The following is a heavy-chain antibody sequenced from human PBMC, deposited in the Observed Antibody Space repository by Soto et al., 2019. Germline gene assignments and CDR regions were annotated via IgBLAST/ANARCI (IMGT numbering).Heavy chain of an antibody. V-gene: IGHV3-74*01. Sequence: GGSQGLSCSASPVSFSSYWMHWVRQVAGKGPAWVSRINHDGSKTEYADSVKGRFTISRDNTNNTLYLQMNSLRVEDTAMYYCVREPWGFSGTWYDYWGQGTLVTVSS. D-gene: IGHD6-13*01. CDR2: INHDGSKT. CDR1: PVSFSSYW. CDR3: VREPWGFSGTWYDY. J-gene: IGHJ4*02.